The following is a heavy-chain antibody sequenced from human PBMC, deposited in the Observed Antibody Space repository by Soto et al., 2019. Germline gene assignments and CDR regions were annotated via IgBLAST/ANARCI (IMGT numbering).Heavy chain of an antibody. CDR2: ISGSGGST. J-gene: IGHJ5*02. D-gene: IGHD1-26*01. CDR3: AKVALYIVGAANWFDP. V-gene: IGHV3-23*01. Sequence: GGSLRLSCAASGFTFSSYAMSWVRQDPGKGLEWVSAISGSGGSTYYADSVKGRFTISRDNSKNTLYLQMNSLRAEDTAVYYCAKVALYIVGAANWFDPWGQGTLVTVSS. CDR1: GFTFSSYA.